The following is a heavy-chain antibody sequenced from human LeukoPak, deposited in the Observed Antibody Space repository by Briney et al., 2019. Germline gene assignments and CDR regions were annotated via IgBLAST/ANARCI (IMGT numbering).Heavy chain of an antibody. CDR3: AGDLDSSGYYPVDY. CDR1: GFTFSSYS. V-gene: IGHV3-21*01. J-gene: IGHJ4*02. D-gene: IGHD3-22*01. Sequence: GGSLRLSCAASGFTFSSYSMNWVRQAPGKGLEWVSSISSSSSYIYYADSVKGRFTISRDSAKNSLYLQMNSLRAEDTAVYYCAGDLDSSGYYPVDYWGQGTLVTVSS. CDR2: ISSSSSYI.